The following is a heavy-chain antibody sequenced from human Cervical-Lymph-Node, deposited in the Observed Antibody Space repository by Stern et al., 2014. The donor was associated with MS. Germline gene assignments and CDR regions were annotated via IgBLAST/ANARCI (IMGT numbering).Heavy chain of an antibody. D-gene: IGHD1-26*01. V-gene: IGHV1-69*01. CDR2: IIPIFGTA. Sequence: VQLVESGAEVKKPGSSVKVSCKASGGTFSSYAISWVRQAPGQGLEWMGGIIPIFGTANYGQKFQGRVTITAHESTTTASMELPSLRSEDPAVYYCARGELKEGLVRGMAFWGQGTTVPVSS. J-gene: IGHJ6*02. CDR1: GGTFSSYA. CDR3: ARGELKEGLVRGMAF.